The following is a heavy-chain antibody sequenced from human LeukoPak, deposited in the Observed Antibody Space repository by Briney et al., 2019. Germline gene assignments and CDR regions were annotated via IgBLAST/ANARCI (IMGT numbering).Heavy chain of an antibody. D-gene: IGHD1/OR15-1a*01. CDR1: GFTFSSNG. J-gene: IGHJ4*02. CDR2: IRDDGSNK. Sequence: GGYLRLSCAASGFTFSSNGVHWVRQAPGKGLEWVAFIRDDGSNKHYAGSVKGRFTISRDNSKNTLYLQMNSPRAEDTALYYCAKDYRTIGFDYWGQGILVTVSS. CDR3: AKDYRTIGFDY. V-gene: IGHV3-30*02.